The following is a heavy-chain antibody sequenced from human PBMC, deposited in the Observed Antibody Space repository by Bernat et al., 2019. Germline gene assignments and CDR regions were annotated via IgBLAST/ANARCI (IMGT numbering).Heavy chain of an antibody. CDR2: IYYSGST. J-gene: IGHJ4*02. D-gene: IGHD6-13*01. V-gene: IGHV4-39*02. Sequence: QLQLQESGPGLVKPSETLSLTCTVSGGSISSSSYYWGWIHQPPGKGLEWIGSIYYSGSTYYNPSLKSRVTISVDTSKNQFSLKLSSVTAADTAVYYCARERFVIAAAGKPDDYWGQGTLVTVSS. CDR1: GGSISSSSYY. CDR3: ARERFVIAAAGKPDDY.